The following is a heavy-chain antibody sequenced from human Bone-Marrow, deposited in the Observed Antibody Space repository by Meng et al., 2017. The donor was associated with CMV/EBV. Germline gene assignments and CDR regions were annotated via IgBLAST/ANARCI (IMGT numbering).Heavy chain of an antibody. CDR1: GGSISSSSYY. Sequence: SETLSLTCTVSGGSISSSSYYWGWIRQPPGKGLEWIGSIYYSGSTYYNPSLKSRVTIPVDTSKNQFSLKLSSVTAADTAVYYAARLESGSSWYQDKYYFDYWGQGTLVTVSS. J-gene: IGHJ4*02. V-gene: IGHV4-39*01. D-gene: IGHD6-13*01. CDR2: IYYSGST. CDR3: ARLESGSSWYQDKYYFDY.